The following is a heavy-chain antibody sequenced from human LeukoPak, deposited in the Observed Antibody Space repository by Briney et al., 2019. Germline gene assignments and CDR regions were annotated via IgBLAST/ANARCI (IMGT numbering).Heavy chain of an antibody. J-gene: IGHJ4*02. CDR3: AKRRDSSGYYDY. D-gene: IGHD3-22*01. V-gene: IGHV3-23*01. Sequence: GGSLRLSCVASGFTFSSYAMSWVRQAPGKGLEWVSAISGSGGSTYYADSVKGRFTISRDNSKNTLYLQMNSLRAEDTAVYYCAKRRDSSGYYDYWGQGTLVTVSS. CDR1: GFTFSSYA. CDR2: ISGSGGST.